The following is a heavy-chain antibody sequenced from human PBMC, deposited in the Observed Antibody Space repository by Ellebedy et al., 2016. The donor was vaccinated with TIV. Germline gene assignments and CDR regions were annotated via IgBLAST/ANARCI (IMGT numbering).Heavy chain of an antibody. J-gene: IGHJ4*02. Sequence: GESLKISCAASGFSFSSYGMSWVRQAPGKGLEWVSSISSSSSYIYYADSVKGRFTISRDNAKNSLYLQMNSLRAEDTAVYYCARSLATIGYWGQGTLVTVSS. CDR3: ARSLATIGY. V-gene: IGHV3-21*01. D-gene: IGHD5-24*01. CDR2: ISSSSSYI. CDR1: GFSFSSYG.